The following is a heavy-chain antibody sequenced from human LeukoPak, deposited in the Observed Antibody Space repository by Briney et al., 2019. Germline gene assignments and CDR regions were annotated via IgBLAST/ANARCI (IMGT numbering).Heavy chain of an antibody. V-gene: IGHV3-33*03. D-gene: IGHD6-6*01. Sequence: GGSLGLSCAASGFTFSSYGMHWVRQAPGKGLEWVAVIWYDGSNKYYADSVKGRFTISRDNSKNTLYLQMNSLRAEDTAVYYCAKALARPGYYYGTDVWGQGTTVTVSS. CDR1: GFTFSSYG. CDR3: AKALARPGYYYGTDV. CDR2: IWYDGSNK. J-gene: IGHJ6*02.